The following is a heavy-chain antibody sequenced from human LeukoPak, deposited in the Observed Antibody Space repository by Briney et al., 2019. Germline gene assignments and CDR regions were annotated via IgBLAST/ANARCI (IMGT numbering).Heavy chain of an antibody. V-gene: IGHV3-7*01. CDR2: IKESGSEK. CDR1: GFTFSNYW. D-gene: IGHD4-17*01. Sequence: PGGSLRLSCAASGFTFSNYWMNWVRQAPGKGLEWVANIKESGSEKYYMDSVKGRFTISRDNAKDSLYLQMNSLRVEDTAVYYCARGPDFGDRLQYFDYWGQGTLVTVSS. J-gene: IGHJ4*02. CDR3: ARGPDFGDRLQYFDY.